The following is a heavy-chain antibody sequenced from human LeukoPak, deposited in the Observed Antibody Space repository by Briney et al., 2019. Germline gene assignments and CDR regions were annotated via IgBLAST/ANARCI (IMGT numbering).Heavy chain of an antibody. Sequence: SETLSLTCGVSGGSIYSHYWGRIRQPPGKGLEWIGDIYYKGNTNYNPSLKSRVTISLDTSKNHLSLTLTSVVAADTAIYYCMRRDTGWNYSDYWGQGILVTVSS. CDR1: GGSIYSHY. D-gene: IGHD6-19*01. CDR3: MRRDTGWNYSDY. CDR2: IYYKGNT. V-gene: IGHV4-59*08. J-gene: IGHJ4*02.